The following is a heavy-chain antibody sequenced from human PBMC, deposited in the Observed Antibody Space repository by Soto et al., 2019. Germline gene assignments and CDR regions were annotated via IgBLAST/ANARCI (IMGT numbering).Heavy chain of an antibody. V-gene: IGHV3-23*01. CDR1: GLTFSNYA. CDR2: ISGSGTNT. J-gene: IGHJ5*02. CDR3: AKARNIGIDWFDP. D-gene: IGHD3-16*02. Sequence: PGGSLRHSCAASGLTFSNYAMSWVRQAPGNGLEWVSAISGSGTNTYYAASVKGRFTISRDNSKNVLYLQMNSLRAEDTAVYYCAKARNIGIDWFDPWGQGTLVTVSS.